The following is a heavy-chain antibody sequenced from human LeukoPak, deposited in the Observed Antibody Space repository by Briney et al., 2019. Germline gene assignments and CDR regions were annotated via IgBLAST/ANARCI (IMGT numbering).Heavy chain of an antibody. Sequence: GGSLRLSCAASGFTFSSYEMIWVRQAPGKGLEWVSYISGSGSSTYYADSVKGRFTISRDNAKNSLYLQMNSLRAEDTAVYYCAREKSFLEWLSTGRRDGYYMDVWGKGATVTVSS. D-gene: IGHD3-3*02. J-gene: IGHJ6*03. CDR2: ISGSGSST. CDR3: AREKSFLEWLSTGRRDGYYMDV. V-gene: IGHV3-48*03. CDR1: GFTFSSYE.